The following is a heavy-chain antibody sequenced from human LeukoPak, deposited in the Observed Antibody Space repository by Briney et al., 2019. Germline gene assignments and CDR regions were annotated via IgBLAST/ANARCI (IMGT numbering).Heavy chain of an antibody. D-gene: IGHD1-26*01. Sequence: QPGGSLRLSCAASGFTFSDAWMSWVRQAPGKGLVWVSRINSDGSSTSYADSVKGRFTISRDNAKNTLYLQMNSLRAEDTAVYYCARERLVGANDAFDIWGQGTMVTVSS. J-gene: IGHJ3*02. V-gene: IGHV3-74*01. CDR1: GFTFSDAW. CDR2: INSDGSST. CDR3: ARERLVGANDAFDI.